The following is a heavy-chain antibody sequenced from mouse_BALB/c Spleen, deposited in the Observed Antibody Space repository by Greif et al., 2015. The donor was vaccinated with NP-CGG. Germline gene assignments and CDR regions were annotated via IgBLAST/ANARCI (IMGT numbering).Heavy chain of an antibody. V-gene: IGHV1S81*02. J-gene: IGHJ2*01. CDR3: ARSGYGNYCDY. CDR2: INPSNGGT. Sequence: VQLQQSGAELVKPGASVKLSCKASGYTFTSYYMYWVKQRPGQGLAWIGEINPSNGGTNFNEKFKSKATLTVDKSSTTAYMQLSSLTSEDSAVYYCARSGYGNYCDYWGQGTTLTVSS. CDR1: GYTFTSYY. D-gene: IGHD2-10*02.